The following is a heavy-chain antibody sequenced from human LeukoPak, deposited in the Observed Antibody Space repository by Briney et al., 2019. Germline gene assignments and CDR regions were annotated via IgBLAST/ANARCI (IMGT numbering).Heavy chain of an antibody. D-gene: IGHD2-2*01. V-gene: IGHV1-2*02. Sequence: GASVKVSCTASGCTFTGYYMHWVRQAPGQGLEWMGWINPNSGGTNYAQKFQGRVTMTRDTSISTAYMELSRLRSDDTAVYYCARSALSRYCSSTSCKGYYFDYWGQGTLVTVSS. CDR2: INPNSGGT. J-gene: IGHJ4*02. CDR1: GCTFTGYY. CDR3: ARSALSRYCSSTSCKGYYFDY.